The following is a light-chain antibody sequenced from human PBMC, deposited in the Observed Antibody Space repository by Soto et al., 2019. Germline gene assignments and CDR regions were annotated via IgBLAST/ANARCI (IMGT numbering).Light chain of an antibody. CDR3: TSYTRDTALV. CDR2: EVS. J-gene: IGLJ1*01. V-gene: IGLV2-14*01. Sequence: QSALAQPASVSGSPGQSITISCTGTSSDVGTYNYVSWYQHHPGKAPKLIIYEVSNRPSGVSNRFSGSKSGSTASLTISGLQAEDEADYNCTSYTRDTALVFGTGTQVTVL. CDR1: SSDVGTYNY.